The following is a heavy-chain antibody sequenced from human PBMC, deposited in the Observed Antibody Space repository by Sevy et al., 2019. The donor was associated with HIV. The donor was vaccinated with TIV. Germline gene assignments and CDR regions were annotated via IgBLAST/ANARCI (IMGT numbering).Heavy chain of an antibody. CDR3: ARARITMIDAFDI. D-gene: IGHD3-22*01. CDR2: IKQDGSEK. V-gene: IGHV3-7*01. Sequence: GGSLRLSCAASGFTFSSYWMSRVRQAPGKGLEWVANIKQDGSEKYYVDSVKGRFTISRDNAKNSLYLQMNSLRAEDTAVYYCARARITMIDAFDIWGQGTMVTVSS. J-gene: IGHJ3*02. CDR1: GFTFSSYW.